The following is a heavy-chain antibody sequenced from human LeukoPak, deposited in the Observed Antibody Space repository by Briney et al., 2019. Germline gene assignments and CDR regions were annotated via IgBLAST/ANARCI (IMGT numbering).Heavy chain of an antibody. J-gene: IGHJ4*02. CDR2: INPSGEII. CDR3: ARSLSGGRVPVDDS. D-gene: IGHD6-19*01. V-gene: IGHV3-48*03. CDR1: GFILTSNE. Sequence: GSLRLSCAASGFILTSNEMNWVRQAPGKGLEWISYINPSGEIIYNEDSVKGRFTLSRGNAKNSVYLQMNSLRVEDTAVYYCARSLSGGRVPVDDSWGQGTLVTVSS.